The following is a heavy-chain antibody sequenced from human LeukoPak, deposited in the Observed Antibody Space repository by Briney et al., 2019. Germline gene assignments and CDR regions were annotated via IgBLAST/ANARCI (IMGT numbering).Heavy chain of an antibody. Sequence: ASVKVSCKASGYTFTGYYMHWVRQAPGQGLEWMGWINPNSGGTNYAQDFHGRVTMTRDTSISTAYMELSSLRSDDTAVYYCARAVTLTDIDYWGQGTLVTVSS. CDR1: GYTFTGYY. V-gene: IGHV1-2*02. CDR3: ARAVTLTDIDY. D-gene: IGHD4-11*01. J-gene: IGHJ4*02. CDR2: INPNSGGT.